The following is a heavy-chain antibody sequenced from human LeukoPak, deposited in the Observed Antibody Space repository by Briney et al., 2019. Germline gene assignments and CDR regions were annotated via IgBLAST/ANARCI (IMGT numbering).Heavy chain of an antibody. J-gene: IGHJ4*02. CDR3: ARVVGIAVDGSRTWFDY. CDR1: GYTFTGYY. Sequence: ASVKVSCKASGYTFTGYYMHWVRQAPGQGLEWTGWINPNSGGTNYAQKFQGRVTMTRDTSISTAYMELSRLRSDDTAVYYCARVVGIAVDGSRTWFDYWGQGNLVTVSS. V-gene: IGHV1-2*02. CDR2: INPNSGGT. D-gene: IGHD6-19*01.